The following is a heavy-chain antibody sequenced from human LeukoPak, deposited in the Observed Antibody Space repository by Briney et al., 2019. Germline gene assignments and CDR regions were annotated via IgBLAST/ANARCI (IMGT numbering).Heavy chain of an antibody. J-gene: IGHJ4*02. Sequence: GGSLRLSCAASGFTSSTYVMHWVRQAPGKGLEWVAVISYDGSNKYYADSVKGRFTISRDNSKNTLYLQMNSLRAEDTAVYYCAKRVGDTPYYYGSGSYYERDYWGQGTLVTVSS. D-gene: IGHD3-10*01. V-gene: IGHV3-30*18. CDR1: GFTSSTYV. CDR3: AKRVGDTPYYYGSGSYYERDY. CDR2: ISYDGSNK.